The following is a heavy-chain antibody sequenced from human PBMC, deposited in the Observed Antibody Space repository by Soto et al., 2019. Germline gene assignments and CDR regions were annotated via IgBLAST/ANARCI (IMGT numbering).Heavy chain of an antibody. CDR2: ISGSGGNT. CDR1: GFTFSSYA. V-gene: IGHV3-23*01. CDR3: AKDLVGVVVVAADRSLDY. D-gene: IGHD2-15*01. J-gene: IGHJ4*02. Sequence: PGGSLRLSCAASGFTFSSYAMTWVRQAPGKGLEWVSAISGSGGNTYYADSVKGRFTISRDNSKNTLFFQMNSLRVEDTAVYYCAKDLVGVVVVAADRSLDYWGQGTLVTVSS.